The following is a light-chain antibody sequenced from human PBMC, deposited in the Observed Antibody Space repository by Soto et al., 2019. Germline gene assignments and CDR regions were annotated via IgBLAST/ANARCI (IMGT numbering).Light chain of an antibody. CDR3: QQYGFSPYT. CDR1: KSVYSNY. Sequence: EIVLTQSPGTLSLSPGERATLSCRASKSVYSNYLAWYQQKPGQAPRLLIYGASTTASGIPDRFSGSGSGTDFTLTITSLEPDDFAVYYCQQYGFSPYTCGQGTKLAI. J-gene: IGKJ2*01. V-gene: IGKV3-20*01. CDR2: GAS.